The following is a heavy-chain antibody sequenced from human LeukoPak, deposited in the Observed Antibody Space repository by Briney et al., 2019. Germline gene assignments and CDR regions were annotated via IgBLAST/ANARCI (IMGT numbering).Heavy chain of an antibody. Sequence: GGSLRLSCAGSGFTFSDYYMNWIRQAPGKGLERVSHVTSGGSTMSYADSVKGRFTISRDNAKSSLYLQMDSLRSEGRAVYRGFLGGYSYGKGAIWFDPWGRGTLVSVSS. V-gene: IGHV3-11*01. J-gene: IGHJ5*02. CDR3: FLGGYSYGKGAIWFDP. CDR1: GFTFSDYY. CDR2: VTSGGSTM. D-gene: IGHD5-18*01.